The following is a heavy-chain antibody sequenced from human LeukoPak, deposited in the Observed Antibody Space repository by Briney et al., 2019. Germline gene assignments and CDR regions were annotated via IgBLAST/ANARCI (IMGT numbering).Heavy chain of an antibody. CDR2: IKEDGSET. J-gene: IGHJ4*02. CDR3: ARDPGYRTSRPLFDY. V-gene: IGHV3-7*01. Sequence: GGSLRLSCAASGFTFRDSWMNWVRQAPGEGLEWVANIKEDGSETYYVDSVRGRFTISRDNAKNSLYLQMNSLRADDTAIYYCARDPGYRTSRPLFDYWGQGSLVTVSS. CDR1: GFTFRDSW. D-gene: IGHD5-12*01.